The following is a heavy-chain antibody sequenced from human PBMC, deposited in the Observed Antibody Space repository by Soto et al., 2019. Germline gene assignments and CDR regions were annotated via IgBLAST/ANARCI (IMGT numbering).Heavy chain of an antibody. V-gene: IGHV3-33*01. Sequence: QVQLVESGGGVVQPGRSLRLSCAASGFTFSSYGMHWVRQAPGKGLEWVAVIWYDGSNKYYADSVKGRFTISRDNSKNTLYLQMNSLRAEDTAVYYCARETEHSTSCYDCDAFDIWGQGTMVTVSS. CDR1: GFTFSSYG. CDR2: IWYDGSNK. J-gene: IGHJ3*02. CDR3: ARETEHSTSCYDCDAFDI. D-gene: IGHD2-2*01.